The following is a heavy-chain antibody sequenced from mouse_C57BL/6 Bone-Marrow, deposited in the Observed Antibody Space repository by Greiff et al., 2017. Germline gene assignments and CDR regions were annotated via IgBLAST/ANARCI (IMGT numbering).Heavy chain of an antibody. D-gene: IGHD2-12*01. CDR3: ARPYYSDYWYFDV. CDR1: GYTFTSYW. CDR2: IYPGSGST. J-gene: IGHJ1*03. V-gene: IGHV1-55*01. Sequence: QVQLKQPGAELVKPGASVKMSCKASGYTFTSYWITWVKQRPGQGLEWIGDIYPGSGSTNYNEKFKSKATLTVDTSSSTAYLQLSSLTSEHSAVYYGARPYYSDYWYFDVWGTGTTVTGSS.